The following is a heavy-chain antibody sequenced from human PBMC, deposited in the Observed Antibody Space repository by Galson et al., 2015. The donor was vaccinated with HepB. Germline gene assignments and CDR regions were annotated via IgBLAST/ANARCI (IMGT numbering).Heavy chain of an antibody. CDR2: IIPIFGTA. J-gene: IGHJ3*02. Sequence: SVKVSCKASGGTFSSYAISWVRQAPGQGLEWMGGIIPIFGTANYAQKFQGRVTITADESTSTAYMELSSLRSEDAAVYYCARFLEMATIKAFDIWGQGTMVTVSS. D-gene: IGHD5-24*01. CDR1: GGTFSSYA. CDR3: ARFLEMATIKAFDI. V-gene: IGHV1-69*13.